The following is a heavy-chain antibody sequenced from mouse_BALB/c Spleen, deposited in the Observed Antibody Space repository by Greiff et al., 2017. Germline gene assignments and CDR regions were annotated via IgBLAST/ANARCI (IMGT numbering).Heavy chain of an antibody. Sequence: VQLQQSGPGLVKPSQSLSLTCTVTGYSITSGYYWNWIRQFPGNKLEWMGYISYDGSNNYNPSLKNRISITRDTSKNQFFLKLNSVTTEDTATYYCARDNYDYDDWFAYWGQGTLVTVSA. D-gene: IGHD2-4*01. CDR3: ARDNYDYDDWFAY. J-gene: IGHJ3*01. CDR2: ISYDGSN. CDR1: GYSITSGYY. V-gene: IGHV3-6*02.